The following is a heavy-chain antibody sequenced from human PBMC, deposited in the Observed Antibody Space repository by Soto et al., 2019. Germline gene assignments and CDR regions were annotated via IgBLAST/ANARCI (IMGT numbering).Heavy chain of an antibody. V-gene: IGHV4-39*01. CDR1: DGSISSGTYY. Sequence: QLQLQESGPGLVKPSETLSLTCTVSDGSISSGTYYWGWIRQPPGKGLEWIGSIFYSGSTYYNPSLKSRVMGSVDTSKELFSLKLSSVPAAETAFYYCARLMKMVGLWGGYYYYSLDVWGLGTTVTVSS. CDR3: ARLMKMVGLWGGYYYYSLDV. D-gene: IGHD2-8*01. CDR2: IFYSGST. J-gene: IGHJ6*02.